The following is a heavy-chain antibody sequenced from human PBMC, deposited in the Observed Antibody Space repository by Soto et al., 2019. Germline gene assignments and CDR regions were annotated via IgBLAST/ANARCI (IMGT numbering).Heavy chain of an antibody. CDR2: INPSGGST. V-gene: IGHV1-46*01. Sequence: ASVKVSCKASGYTFTSYYIHWVRQAPGQGLEWMGIINPSGGSTSYAQKFQGRVTMTRDRSTSTVYMEVSGLRSEDTAVYYCARDGATVTTFHYYYYMDVWGKGTTVTVSS. CDR3: ARDGATVTTFHYYYYMDV. D-gene: IGHD4-17*01. J-gene: IGHJ6*03. CDR1: GYTFTSYY.